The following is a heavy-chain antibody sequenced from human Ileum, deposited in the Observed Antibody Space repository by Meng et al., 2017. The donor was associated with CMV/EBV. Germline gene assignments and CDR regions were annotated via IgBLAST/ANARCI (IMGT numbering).Heavy chain of an antibody. CDR3: ARGVISYHDS. Sequence: SCKASGYTFTNFAIHWVRQAPGQRHEWMGWIYTDSGDTKFSQKFQGRVSFTRDTPATTAYMELTSLRSEDTAVYYCARGVISYHDSWGQGTLVTVSS. V-gene: IGHV1-3*04. CDR1: GYTFTNFA. CDR2: IYTDSGDT. J-gene: IGHJ5*02. D-gene: IGHD3-16*01.